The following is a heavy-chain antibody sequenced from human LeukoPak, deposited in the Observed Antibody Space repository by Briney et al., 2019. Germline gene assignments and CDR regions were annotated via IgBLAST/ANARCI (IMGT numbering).Heavy chain of an antibody. CDR1: GYTLTSYD. Sequence: GASVKVSCKASGYTLTSYDINWVRQATGQGLEWMGWMNPNSGRTGYAQNFQGRITITRNTSISTAYMELSSLRSDDTAVYYCARVGIGSGYENYWGQGTLVTVSS. CDR2: MNPNSGRT. V-gene: IGHV1-8*01. J-gene: IGHJ4*02. CDR3: ARVGIGSGYENY. D-gene: IGHD5-12*01.